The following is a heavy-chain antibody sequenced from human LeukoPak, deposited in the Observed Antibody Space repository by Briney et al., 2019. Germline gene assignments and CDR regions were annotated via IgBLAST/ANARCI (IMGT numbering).Heavy chain of an antibody. CDR3: TRVVRSGWYLGSFVH. V-gene: IGHV3-49*04. Sequence: GGSLRLSCTASGFTFGDYAMSWVRQAPGKGLEWVGYIRSKVYGGTTEYAASVKGRFTISRDDSKSIAYLQMNSLKTEDTAVYYCTRVVRSGWYLGSFVHWGQGTLVTVSS. CDR1: GFTFGDYA. D-gene: IGHD6-19*01. J-gene: IGHJ5*02. CDR2: IRSKVYGGTT.